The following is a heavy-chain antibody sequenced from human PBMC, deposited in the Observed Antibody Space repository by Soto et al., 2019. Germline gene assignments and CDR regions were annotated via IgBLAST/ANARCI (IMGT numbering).Heavy chain of an antibody. CDR2: TIPVSGTT. CDR1: GDSFNDYP. J-gene: IGHJ4*02. D-gene: IGHD6-13*01. Sequence: QVQLVQSGAEVRKPESSVKVSCHSSGDSFNDYPVTWVRQAPGQGLEWMGGTIPVSGTTNYAQEFQGRVTITADVSTNTVYMELSSLKYDDTALYYCASSYGVSWYGDFWGQGTLVTVSS. CDR3: ASSYGVSWYGDF. V-gene: IGHV1-69*01.